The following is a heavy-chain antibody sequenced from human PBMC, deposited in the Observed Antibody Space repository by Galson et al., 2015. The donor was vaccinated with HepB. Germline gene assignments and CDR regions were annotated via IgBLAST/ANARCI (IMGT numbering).Heavy chain of an antibody. J-gene: IGHJ6*02. Sequence: SLRLSCAASGFTFSSYNMNWVRQAPGKGLEWVSSICTSSSYIYYADSVKGRFTISRDNAEKSLYLQMNSLRAEDTAIYYCARVSPALPVPTTDYFYYHYAMDVWGQGTTVTVSS. CDR1: GFTFSSYN. CDR2: ICTSSSYI. D-gene: IGHD1-26*01. V-gene: IGHV3-21*01. CDR3: ARVSPALPVPTTDYFYYHYAMDV.